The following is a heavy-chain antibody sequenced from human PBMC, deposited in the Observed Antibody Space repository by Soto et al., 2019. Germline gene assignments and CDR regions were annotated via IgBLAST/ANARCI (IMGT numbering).Heavy chain of an antibody. V-gene: IGHV3-30-3*01. D-gene: IGHD1-26*01. CDR2: ISYDGSNK. CDR1: GFTFSSYA. Sequence: QVQLVESGGGVVQPGRSLRLSCAASGFTFSSYAMHWVRQAPGKGLEWVAVISYDGSNKYYADSVKGRFTISRDNSKNPLYLQMNSLRAEDTAVYYCARVGIVGAMYYFDYWGQGTLVTVSS. J-gene: IGHJ4*02. CDR3: ARVGIVGAMYYFDY.